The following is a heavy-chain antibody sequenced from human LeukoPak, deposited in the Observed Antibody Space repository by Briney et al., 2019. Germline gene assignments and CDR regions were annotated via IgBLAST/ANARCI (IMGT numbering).Heavy chain of an antibody. J-gene: IGHJ4*02. CDR1: GGSISSSY. CDR2: IYSSGTT. V-gene: IGHV4-4*08. Sequence: TSETLSLTCTVSGGSISSSYWIWIRQPPGKGLEWVGYIYSSGTTKYNPSLKSRATISLDTSKNQFSLQLTSVTAADTAVYYCATSYDAKIAPFDLWGQGALVTVSS. CDR3: ATSYDAKIAPFDL. D-gene: IGHD5-12*01.